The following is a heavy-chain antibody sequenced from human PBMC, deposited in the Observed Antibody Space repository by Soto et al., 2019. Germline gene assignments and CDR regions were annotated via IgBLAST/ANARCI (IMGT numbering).Heavy chain of an antibody. V-gene: IGHV4-30-4*01. CDR2: IYYSGST. Sequence: SETLSLTCTVSGGSISSGDYYWSWIRQPPGKGLEWIGYIYYSGSTYYNPSLKSRVTISVDTSKNQFSLKLSSVTAADTAVYYCAREGRYYYDSSGYQNPLNWGQGTLVTVSS. D-gene: IGHD3-22*01. CDR3: AREGRYYYDSSGYQNPLN. J-gene: IGHJ4*02. CDR1: GGSISSGDYY.